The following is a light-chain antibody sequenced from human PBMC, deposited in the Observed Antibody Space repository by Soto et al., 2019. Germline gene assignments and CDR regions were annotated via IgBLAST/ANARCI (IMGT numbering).Light chain of an antibody. CDR3: CSRTNSNSYV. CDR2: DVG. V-gene: IGLV2-14*01. J-gene: IGLJ1*01. CDR1: SSDVGGSNC. Sequence: QSALTQPASVSGPPGQSITISCTGTSSDVGGSNCVSWYQQHPGRAPKLVISDVGNRPSGVSTRFSGSKSGNTASLTISGLQAEDEADYYCCSRTNSNSYVFGGGTKVTVL.